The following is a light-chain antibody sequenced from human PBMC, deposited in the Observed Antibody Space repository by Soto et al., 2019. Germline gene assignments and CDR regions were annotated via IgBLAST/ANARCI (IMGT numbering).Light chain of an antibody. Sequence: DIQLTQSPSFLSVSVGDRVTITCRASQDISNYLAWYQQKPGKAPKFLIYATSTLQSGVPSRFSGSGSGTEFTLTISSLQSEDFALYYCQQYNNWPTFGQGTKVDIK. V-gene: IGKV1-9*01. CDR2: ATS. CDR3: QQYNNWPT. CDR1: QDISNY. J-gene: IGKJ1*01.